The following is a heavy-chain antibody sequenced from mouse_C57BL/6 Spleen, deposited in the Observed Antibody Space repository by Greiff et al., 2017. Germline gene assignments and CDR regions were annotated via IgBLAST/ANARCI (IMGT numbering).Heavy chain of an antibody. Sequence: QVQLQQSGPGLVQPSQSLYITCTVSGFSLTSYGVHWVRQSPGKGLEWLGVIWSGGSTDYYAAFISRLSISKDKSNSQIFFKMNSLQADDTTTYYCASDSPQAGVMDYWGQGTSVTVSS. CDR1: GFSLTSYG. J-gene: IGHJ4*01. CDR2: IWSGGST. CDR3: ASDSPQAGVMDY. D-gene: IGHD3-2*02. V-gene: IGHV2-2*01.